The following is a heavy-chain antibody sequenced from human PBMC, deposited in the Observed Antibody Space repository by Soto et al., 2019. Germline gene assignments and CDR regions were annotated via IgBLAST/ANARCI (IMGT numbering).Heavy chain of an antibody. J-gene: IGHJ4*02. V-gene: IGHV3-74*01. CDR3: ARGTSVAGDY. D-gene: IGHD6-19*01. Sequence: GGSLRLSCAASGFTFSNYWMHWVRQAPGKGLVWVSRINGDGRSTSYADSVKGRSTISRDNAKNTLYLQMNSLRAEDTAVYYCARGTSVAGDYWGQGTLVTVSS. CDR2: INGDGRST. CDR1: GFTFSNYW.